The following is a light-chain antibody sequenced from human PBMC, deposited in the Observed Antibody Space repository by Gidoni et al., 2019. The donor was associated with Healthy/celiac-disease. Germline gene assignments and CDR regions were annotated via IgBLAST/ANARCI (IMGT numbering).Light chain of an antibody. J-gene: IGKJ5*01. Sequence: QSVSSNLAWYQQKPGQAPRLLIYDASNRATGIPARFSGSGSGTDFTLTISSLEPEDFAVYYCQQRSNWPPITFGQGTRLEIK. CDR1: QSVSSN. V-gene: IGKV3-11*01. CDR2: DAS. CDR3: QQRSNWPPIT.